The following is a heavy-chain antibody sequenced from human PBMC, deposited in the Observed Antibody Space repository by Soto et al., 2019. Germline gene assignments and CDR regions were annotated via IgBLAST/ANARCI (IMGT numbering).Heavy chain of an antibody. CDR3: ASYSGSYYGFDY. CDR1: GGSVSSGSYY. Sequence: PSETLSLTCTVSGGSVSSGSYYWSWIRQPPGKGLEWIGYIYYSGSTNYNPSLKSRVTISVDTSKNQFSLKLSSVTAADTAVYYCASYSGSYYGFDYWGQGTLVTVSS. V-gene: IGHV4-61*01. CDR2: IYYSGST. J-gene: IGHJ4*02. D-gene: IGHD1-26*01.